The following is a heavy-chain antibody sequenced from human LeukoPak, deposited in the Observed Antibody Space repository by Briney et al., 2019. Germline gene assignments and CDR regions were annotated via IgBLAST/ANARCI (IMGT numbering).Heavy chain of an antibody. V-gene: IGHV4-39*01. Sequence: PSETLSLTCTVSGGSISSSSYYWGWIRRPPGKGLEWIGSIYYSGSTYYNPSLKSRVTISVDTSKNQFSLKLSSVTAADTAVYYCARTFYGGTYYFDYWGQGTLVTVSS. CDR3: ARTFYGGTYYFDY. J-gene: IGHJ4*02. CDR2: IYYSGST. CDR1: GGSISSSSYY. D-gene: IGHD4-23*01.